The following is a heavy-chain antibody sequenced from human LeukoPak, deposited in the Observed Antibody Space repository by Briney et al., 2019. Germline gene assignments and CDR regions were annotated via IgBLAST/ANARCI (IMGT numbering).Heavy chain of an antibody. J-gene: IGHJ4*02. D-gene: IGHD3-22*01. CDR1: GFTFSSYG. CDR2: IWYDGSNK. Sequence: GGSLRLSCAASGFTFSSYGMHWVRQAPGKGLEWVAVIWYDGSNKYYADSVKGRFTISRDNSKNTLYLQMNSLRAEDTAVYYCAKVGYDSSGYPSDYWGQGTLVTVSS. V-gene: IGHV3-33*06. CDR3: AKVGYDSSGYPSDY.